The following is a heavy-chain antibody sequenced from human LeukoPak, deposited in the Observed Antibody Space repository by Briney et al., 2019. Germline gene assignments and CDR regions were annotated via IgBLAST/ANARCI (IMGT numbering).Heavy chain of an antibody. V-gene: IGHV3-30*04. CDR2: ISYDGSNK. CDR1: GVTFSSYA. D-gene: IGHD3-3*01. J-gene: IGHJ5*02. Sequence: GGSLRLSCAASGVTFSSYAMHWVRQAPGKGLEEVAVISYDGSNKYYAASVKGRFTIYRDNSKNTLYLQMTSLTAEETAVYYCARDALTIFGVHNWFAPWGQGTLVTVSS. CDR3: ARDALTIFGVHNWFAP.